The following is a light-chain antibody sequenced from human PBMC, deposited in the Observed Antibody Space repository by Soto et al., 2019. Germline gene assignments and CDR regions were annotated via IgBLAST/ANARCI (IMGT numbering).Light chain of an antibody. J-gene: IGLJ1*01. Sequence: QSVLTQPPSASGSPGRSVTISCTGTSSDVGGYNYVSWYQQHPSKAPKLMIYGVSKRPSGVPDRFSGSKSGNTASLTVSGLQAEDEADYYCSSYAGSNNYVFGTGTKVTVL. CDR3: SSYAGSNNYV. CDR1: SSDVGGYNY. CDR2: GVS. V-gene: IGLV2-8*01.